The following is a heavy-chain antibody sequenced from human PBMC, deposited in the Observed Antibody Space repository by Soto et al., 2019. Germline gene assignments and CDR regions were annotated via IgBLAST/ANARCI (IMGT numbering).Heavy chain of an antibody. CDR3: ARGTDDYGGNYYYYGMDV. CDR1: GFTFSSYG. CDR2: IWYDGSNK. J-gene: IGHJ6*02. D-gene: IGHD4-17*01. V-gene: IGHV3-33*01. Sequence: GGSLRLSCAASGFTFSSYGMHWVRQAPGKGLEWVAVIWYDGSNKYYADSVKGRFTISRDNSKNTLYLQMNSLRAEDTAVYYCARGTDDYGGNYYYYGMDVWGQGTTVTVSS.